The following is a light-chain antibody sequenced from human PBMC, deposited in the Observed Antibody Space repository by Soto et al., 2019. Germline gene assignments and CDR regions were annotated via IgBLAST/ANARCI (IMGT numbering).Light chain of an antibody. Sequence: QSALTQPASVSGSPGQSITISCTGTNSDVGSHNFVSWYQQYPGKAPKLLIYEASKRPSGLSNRFSGSKSGNTASLTISGLQGGGGGGYYWRSLYNGGKMGFGGGTKLTVL. V-gene: IGLV2-23*01. CDR1: NSDVGSHNF. J-gene: IGLJ3*02. CDR2: EAS. CDR3: RSLYNGGKMG.